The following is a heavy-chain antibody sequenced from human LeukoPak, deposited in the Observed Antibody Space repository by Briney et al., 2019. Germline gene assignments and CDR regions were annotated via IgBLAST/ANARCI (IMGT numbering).Heavy chain of an antibody. V-gene: IGHV3-48*01. CDR1: GFTFSSYS. CDR3: AKMGWLQYIDY. Sequence: PGGSLRLSCAASGFTFSSYSMNWVRQAPGKGLEWVSYISSSSSTIYYADSVKGRFTISRDNSKNTLYLQMNSLRAEDTAVYYCAKMGWLQYIDYWGQGNLVTVSS. CDR2: ISSSSSTI. D-gene: IGHD5-24*01. J-gene: IGHJ4*02.